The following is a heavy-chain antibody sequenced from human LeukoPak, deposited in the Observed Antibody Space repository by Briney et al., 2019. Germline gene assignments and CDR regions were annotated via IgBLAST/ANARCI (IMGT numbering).Heavy chain of an antibody. CDR2: ISSSSSYT. CDR3: AREAWGTVTDY. D-gene: IGHD4-17*01. J-gene: IGHJ4*02. CDR1: GFSFSDYY. V-gene: IGHV3-11*06. Sequence: GGSLRLSCAASGFSFSDYYMSWIRQAPGKGLEWVSYISSSSSYTNYADSVKGRFTISRDNAKNSLYLQMNSLRAEDTAVYYCAREAWGTVTDYWGLGTLVTASS.